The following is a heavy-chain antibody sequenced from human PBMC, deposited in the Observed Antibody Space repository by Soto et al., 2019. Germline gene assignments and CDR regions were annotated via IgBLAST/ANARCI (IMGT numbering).Heavy chain of an antibody. CDR1: GGSISSYY. V-gene: IGHV4-59*01. CDR2: IYYSGRT. CDR3: AREGTVGNYYYYGMDV. J-gene: IGHJ6*02. Sequence: QVQLHESGPGLVKPSETLSLTCTVSGGSISSYYWSWIRQPPGKGLEWIGYIYYSGRTNYNPSLKSRVTISVDTSKNQVALKLSSVTAADTAAYYCAREGTVGNYYYYGMDVWGQGTTVTVSS. D-gene: IGHD4-17*01.